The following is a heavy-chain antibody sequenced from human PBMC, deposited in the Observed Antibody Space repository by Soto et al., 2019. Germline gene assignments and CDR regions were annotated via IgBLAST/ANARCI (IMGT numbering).Heavy chain of an antibody. V-gene: IGHV4-31*03. CDR3: ARECGYYGSGSPPSFDY. D-gene: IGHD3-10*01. CDR2: IYYSGST. Sequence: SETLSLTCTVSGGSISSGGYYWSWIRQHPGKGLEWIGYIYYSGSTYYNPSLKSRVTISVDTSKNQFSLKLSSVTAADTAVYYCARECGYYGSGSPPSFDYWGQGTLVTVSS. CDR1: GGSISSGGYY. J-gene: IGHJ4*02.